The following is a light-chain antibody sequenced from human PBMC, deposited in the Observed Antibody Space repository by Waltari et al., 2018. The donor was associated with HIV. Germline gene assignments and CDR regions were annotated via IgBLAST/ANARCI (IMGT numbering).Light chain of an antibody. J-gene: IGLJ2*01. Sequence: QSALTQPASVSGSPGQSITISCPGTSSDVGGYTYVSWYQQHPGKAPKLMIYEVSNRPSGVSNRFSGSKSGNTASLTISGLQAEDEADYYCSSYTSSSTYVVFGGGTKLTVL. CDR3: SSYTSSSTYVV. CDR2: EVS. CDR1: SSDVGGYTY. V-gene: IGLV2-14*01.